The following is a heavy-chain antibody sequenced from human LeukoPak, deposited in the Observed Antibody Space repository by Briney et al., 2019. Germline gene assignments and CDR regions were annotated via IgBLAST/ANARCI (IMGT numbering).Heavy chain of an antibody. J-gene: IGHJ4*02. D-gene: IGHD2-2*01. CDR2: INHSGST. CDR3: ARRGVGGYCSSTSCYGRLTFDY. CDR1: GGSFSGYY. V-gene: IGHV4-34*01. Sequence: SETLSLTCAVYGGSFSGYYWSWIRQPPGKGLEWIGEINHSGSTNYNPPLKSRVTISVDTSKNQFSLKLSSVTAADTAVYYCARRGVGGYCSSTSCYGRLTFDYWGQGTLVTVSS.